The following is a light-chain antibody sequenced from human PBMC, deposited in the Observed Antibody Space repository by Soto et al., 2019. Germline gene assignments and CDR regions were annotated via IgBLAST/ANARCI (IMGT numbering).Light chain of an antibody. CDR1: QSVSNN. CDR2: HAS. Sequence: EIVMTQSPATLSVSPGERATLSCRASQSVSNNLAWYQQKPGQAPMLLIYHASTGATGIPARFSGSGSGTELTLTISSVQSEDFVVYYCQQYNEWPLTFGGGTKVEIK. CDR3: QQYNEWPLT. J-gene: IGKJ4*01. V-gene: IGKV3-15*01.